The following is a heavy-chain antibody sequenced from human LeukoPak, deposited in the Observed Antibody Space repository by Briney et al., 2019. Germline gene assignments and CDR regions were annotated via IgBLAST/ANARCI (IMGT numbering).Heavy chain of an antibody. D-gene: IGHD5-12*01. J-gene: IGHJ6*02. V-gene: IGHV1-58*01. CDR3: AAVATITDYYYYGMDV. CDR1: GFTFTSSA. Sequence: SVKVSCKASGFTFTSSAVQWVRQARGQRLEWIGWIVVGSGNTNYAQKFQERVTITRDMSTSTAYMELSSLRSEDTAVYYCAAVATITDYYYYGMDVWGQGATVTVSS. CDR2: IVVGSGNT.